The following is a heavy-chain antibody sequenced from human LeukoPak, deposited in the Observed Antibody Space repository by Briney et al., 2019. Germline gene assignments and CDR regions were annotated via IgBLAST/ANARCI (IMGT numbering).Heavy chain of an antibody. V-gene: IGHV3-7*01. J-gene: IGHJ3*02. CDR3: ARGGTYDI. Sequence: PGGSLRLSCVASGFTSSRYLMTWFRQAPGKGLEWVANIKQDGSQKNYVDSVKGRFTISRDNAKKSLYLHMNSLRGEDTAVYFCARGGTYDIWGQGTRVTVSS. CDR1: GFTSSRYL. CDR2: IKQDGSQK.